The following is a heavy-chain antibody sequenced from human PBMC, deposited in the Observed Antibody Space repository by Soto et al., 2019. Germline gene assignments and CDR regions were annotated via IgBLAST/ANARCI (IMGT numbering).Heavy chain of an antibody. D-gene: IGHD6-6*01. Sequence: PSETLSLTCAVSGYSISNDYYWAWIRQPPGKGLEWLGSLYHGGSTYYNPSLKSRVTISGDTSKNQFSLKVDSVTAAETAVYFCAREARTLDWYFDLWGRGTLVTVSS. CDR2: LYHGGST. V-gene: IGHV4-38-2*01. CDR1: GYSISNDYY. J-gene: IGHJ2*01. CDR3: AREARTLDWYFDL.